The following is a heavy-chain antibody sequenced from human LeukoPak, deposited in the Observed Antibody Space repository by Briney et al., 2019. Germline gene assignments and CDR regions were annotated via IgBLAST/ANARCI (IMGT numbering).Heavy chain of an antibody. CDR1: GGTLNSYP. Sequence: GASVKVSCKASGGTLNSYPISWVRQAPGQGLEWMGRIFPILGITNYAPKFQDRVTISADISTSTVYLELSSLTSEDTAVYYCARPIAAADKGATWFDPWGQGTLVTVSS. CDR2: IFPILGIT. D-gene: IGHD6-13*01. V-gene: IGHV1-69*02. J-gene: IGHJ5*02. CDR3: ARPIAAADKGATWFDP.